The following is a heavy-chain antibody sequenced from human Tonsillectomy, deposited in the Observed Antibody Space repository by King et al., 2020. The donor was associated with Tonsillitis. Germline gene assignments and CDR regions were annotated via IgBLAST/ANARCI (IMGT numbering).Heavy chain of an antibody. V-gene: IGHV3-30*18. Sequence: VQLVQSGGGVVQPGRSLRLSCAASGFTFSSYGMHWVRQAPGKGLVWVAVISYDGSNKYYGDSVKGRFTISRDNSKNTLYLQMNSLKAEDTAVYYCAKDRGEMATIGFDYWGQGTLVTVSS. D-gene: IGHD5-24*01. J-gene: IGHJ4*02. CDR1: GFTFSSYG. CDR3: AKDRGEMATIGFDY. CDR2: ISYDGSNK.